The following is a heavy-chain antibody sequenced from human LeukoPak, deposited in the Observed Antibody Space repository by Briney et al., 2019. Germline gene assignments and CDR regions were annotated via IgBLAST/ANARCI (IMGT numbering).Heavy chain of an antibody. D-gene: IGHD5-24*01. V-gene: IGHV3-30*04. Sequence: GRSLRLSCAASGFTFSSYAMHWVRQAPGKGLEWVAVISYDGSNKYYADSVKGRFTISRDNSMNTLYLQMNSLRAEDTAVYYCARDAREVAKTYFDYWGQGTLVTVSS. CDR1: GFTFSSYA. CDR3: ARDAREVAKTYFDY. CDR2: ISYDGSNK. J-gene: IGHJ4*02.